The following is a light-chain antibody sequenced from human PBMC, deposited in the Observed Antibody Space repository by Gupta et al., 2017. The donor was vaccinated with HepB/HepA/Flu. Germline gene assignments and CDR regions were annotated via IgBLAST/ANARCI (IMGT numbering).Light chain of an antibody. CDR1: QSINSW. Sequence: DIQMTQSPSTLSASVGDRVTITCRASQSINSWLAWYQQKPGKAPKLLIYKASSLESGVPSRFSGSGSGTEFTLTISSLRPDDFATYYCQQYKSYPYTFGQGTKLEIK. CDR3: QQYKSYPYT. V-gene: IGKV1-5*03. CDR2: KAS. J-gene: IGKJ2*01.